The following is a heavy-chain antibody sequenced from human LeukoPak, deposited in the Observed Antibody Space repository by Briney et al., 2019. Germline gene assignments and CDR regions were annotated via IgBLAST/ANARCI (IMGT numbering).Heavy chain of an antibody. Sequence: GGSLRLSCADSGFTFSSHTMHWVRQAPGKGLEWVAVITHDGSNKDHADSVKGRFTVSRDNSKNTLYLQMNSLRTEDMAVYYCARDLSGSYVFDYWGQGTLVTVSS. CDR2: ITHDGSNK. J-gene: IGHJ4*02. D-gene: IGHD1-26*01. V-gene: IGHV3-30-3*01. CDR1: GFTFSSHT. CDR3: ARDLSGSYVFDY.